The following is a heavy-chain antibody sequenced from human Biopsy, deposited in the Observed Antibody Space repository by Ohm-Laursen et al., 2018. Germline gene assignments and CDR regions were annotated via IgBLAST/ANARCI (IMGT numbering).Heavy chain of an antibody. CDR3: ARDPYCSGGNCYSPLDH. CDR2: IDPDSGRT. Sequence: ASVKVFCKASGYTFSLYHIHWVRQAPGQGLEWMGWIDPDSGRTSFGQNFQGRVTMTRDTSTGTAYLELTRLRSDDTAVYYCARDPYCSGGNCYSPLDHWGQGTLVTVSA. CDR1: GYTFSLYH. J-gene: IGHJ4*02. V-gene: IGHV1-2*02. D-gene: IGHD2-15*01.